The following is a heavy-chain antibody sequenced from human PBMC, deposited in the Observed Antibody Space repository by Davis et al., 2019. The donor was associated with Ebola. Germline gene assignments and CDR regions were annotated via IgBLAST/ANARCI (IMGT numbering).Heavy chain of an antibody. CDR2: IKSKTDGGTT. CDR3: TTSMEQQLAYLDAFDI. CDR1: GFTFSNAW. D-gene: IGHD6-13*01. V-gene: IGHV3-15*01. J-gene: IGHJ3*02. Sequence: GESLKISCAASGFTFSNAWMSWVRQAPGKGLEWVGRIKSKTDGGTTDYAAPVKGRFTISRDDSKNTLYLQMNSLKTEDTAVYYCTTSMEQQLAYLDAFDIWGQGTMVTVSS.